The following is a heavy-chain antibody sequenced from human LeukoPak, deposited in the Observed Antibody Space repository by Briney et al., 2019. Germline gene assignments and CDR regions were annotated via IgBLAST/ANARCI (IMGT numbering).Heavy chain of an antibody. CDR2: IYYSGTT. D-gene: IGHD3-10*01. CDR3: ARVRRSYMVRGGMDV. J-gene: IGHJ6*03. V-gene: IGHV4-39*07. CDR1: GGSISSSPYY. Sequence: SSETLSLTCTVSGGSISSSPYYWGWIRQPPGKGLEWIGSIYYSGTTHYNPSLESRVTMSVDTSKNQFSLKLSSVTAADTAVYYCARVRRSYMVRGGMDVWGKGTTVTISS.